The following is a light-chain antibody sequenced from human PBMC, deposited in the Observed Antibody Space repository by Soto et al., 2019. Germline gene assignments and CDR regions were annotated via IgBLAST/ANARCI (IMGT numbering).Light chain of an antibody. V-gene: IGLV2-14*01. CDR2: EVS. CDR3: SSYTVSTAVV. CDR1: TSDFINYNY. J-gene: IGLJ2*01. Sequence: QSVLTQPASLSGSPGQSITISCTGATSDFINYNYVSWYQHHPGKAPQLMIYEVSNRPSGVSSRFSGSKSGNTASLTISGLQPEDEADYYCSSYTVSTAVVFGGGTKLTVL.